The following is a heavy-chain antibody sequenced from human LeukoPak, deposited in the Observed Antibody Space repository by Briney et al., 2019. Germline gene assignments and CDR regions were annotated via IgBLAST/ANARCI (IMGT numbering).Heavy chain of an antibody. V-gene: IGHV3-43*02. J-gene: IGHJ4*02. CDR3: AKGRFGDRTAPSDF. CDR2: ITGDGHTT. D-gene: IGHD3-10*01. CDR1: GFIFDDYV. Sequence: GGSLRLSCTASGFIFDDYVMNWVRQVPGKGLEWVSLITGDGHTTYYADPVKGRFTVSRDNSKNSLYLLMNSLRTEDTAFYYCAKGRFGDRTAPSDFWGQGTLVTVSS.